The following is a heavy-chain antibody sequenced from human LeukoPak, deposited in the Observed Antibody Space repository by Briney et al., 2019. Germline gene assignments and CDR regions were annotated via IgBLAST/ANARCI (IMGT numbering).Heavy chain of an antibody. CDR1: GYTFTDYY. Sequence: ASVKVSCKTSGYTFTDYYMHWVRQAPGQGLEWMGIINPSGGSTSYAQKFQGRVSMTRDMSTSTVLMELSSLRSEDTAVYYCARDWGYCSGGSCYRGAFDIWGQGTMVTVSS. D-gene: IGHD2-15*01. J-gene: IGHJ3*02. V-gene: IGHV1-46*01. CDR2: INPSGGST. CDR3: ARDWGYCSGGSCYRGAFDI.